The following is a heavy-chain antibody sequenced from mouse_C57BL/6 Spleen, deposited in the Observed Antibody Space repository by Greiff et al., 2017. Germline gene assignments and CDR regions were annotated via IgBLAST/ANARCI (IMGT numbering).Heavy chain of an antibody. D-gene: IGHD2-3*01. CDR2: ISNGGGST. CDR1: GFTFSDYY. V-gene: IGHV5-12*01. J-gene: IGHJ3*01. Sequence: EVKVVESGGGLVQPGGSLKLSCAASGFTFSDYYMYWVRQTPEKRLEWVAYISNGGGSTYYPDTVKGRFTISRDNAKNTLYLQTSRLKSEDTAMYYCAREDGPFAYWGQGTLVTVSA. CDR3: AREDGPFAY.